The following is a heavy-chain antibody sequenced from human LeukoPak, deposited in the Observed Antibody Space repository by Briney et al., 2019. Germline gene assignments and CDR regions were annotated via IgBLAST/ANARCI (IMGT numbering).Heavy chain of an antibody. CDR3: ARGLGGVISLGHYFDY. D-gene: IGHD3-10*01. V-gene: IGHV1-2*02. Sequence: ASVKVSCKASGYTFTGYYMHWVRQAPGQGLEWMGWINPNSGGTNYAQKFQGRVTMTRDTSISTAYMELSRLRSDDTAVYYCARGLGGVISLGHYFDYWNRGTRVTVSS. CDR1: GYTFTGYY. J-gene: IGHJ4*02. CDR2: INPNSGGT.